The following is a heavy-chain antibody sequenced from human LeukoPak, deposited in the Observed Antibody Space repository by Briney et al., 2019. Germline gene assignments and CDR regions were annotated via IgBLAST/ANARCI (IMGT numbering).Heavy chain of an antibody. V-gene: IGHV1-46*01. Sequence: ASVKVSCKASGYTFTSYYMHWVRQAPGQGLEWMGIINPSGGSTSYAQKFQGRVTMTRDMSTSTVYMELSSLRSEDTAVYYCAKDDYGSGSYLGAFDYWGQGTLVTVSS. CDR3: AKDDYGSGSYLGAFDY. J-gene: IGHJ4*02. CDR2: INPSGGST. D-gene: IGHD3-10*01. CDR1: GYTFTSYY.